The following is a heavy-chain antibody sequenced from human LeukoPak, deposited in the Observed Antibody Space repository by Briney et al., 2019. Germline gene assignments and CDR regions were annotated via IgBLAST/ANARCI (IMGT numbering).Heavy chain of an antibody. J-gene: IGHJ3*02. CDR2: VNSDGGLT. V-gene: IGHV3-74*01. Sequence: GGSLRLSCTASDFSFTDYWMHWVRQAPGKGLAWVSHVNSDGGLTNYADSMKGRFTISRDNAKNTLYLQMNSLRADDTAIYFCAREEHRLAVGATSSLDMWGQGTLVTVSP. CDR3: AREEHRLAVGATSSLDM. CDR1: DFSFTDYW. D-gene: IGHD6-19*01.